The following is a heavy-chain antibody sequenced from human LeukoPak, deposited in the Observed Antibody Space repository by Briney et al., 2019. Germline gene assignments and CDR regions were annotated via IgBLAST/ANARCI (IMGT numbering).Heavy chain of an antibody. D-gene: IGHD2-15*01. Sequence: SETLSLTCTVSGGSISSYYWSWIRQPAGKGLEWIGRIYISGSTNYNPSLKSRVTISVDTSKNQFSLKLSSVTAADTAVYYCARRPIPTRYCSGGSCYWYYYYYMDVWGKGTTVTISS. V-gene: IGHV4-4*07. CDR1: GGSISSYY. CDR2: IYISGST. CDR3: ARRPIPTRYCSGGSCYWYYYYYMDV. J-gene: IGHJ6*03.